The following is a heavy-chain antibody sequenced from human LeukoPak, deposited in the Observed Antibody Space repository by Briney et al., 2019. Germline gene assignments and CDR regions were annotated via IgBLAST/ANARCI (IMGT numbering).Heavy chain of an antibody. D-gene: IGHD3-10*01. J-gene: IGHJ3*02. V-gene: IGHV4-38-2*02. CDR2: IYDSGGIILDSGTT. Sequence: SETLSLTCTVSGYSISSGYYWGWIRQSPGKGLEWIAMIYDSGGIILDSGTTYYNPSLKSRVTISVDASKNQFSLKLSSVTAADTAVYYCARVNYYGSGSYYKHHEVDAFDIWGQGTMVTVSS. CDR1: GYSISSGYY. CDR3: ARVNYYGSGSYYKHHEVDAFDI.